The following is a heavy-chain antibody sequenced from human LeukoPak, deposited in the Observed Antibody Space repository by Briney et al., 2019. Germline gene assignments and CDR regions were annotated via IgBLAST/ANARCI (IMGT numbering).Heavy chain of an antibody. CDR1: GGSISSSSYY. D-gene: IGHD6-19*01. Sequence: SETLSLTCTVSGGSISSSSYYWGWIRQPPGKGLEWIGSIYYSGSTYYNPSLKSRVTISVDTSKNQFSLKLSSVTAADTAVYYCARGGSSGRKVGYWGQGTLVTVSS. J-gene: IGHJ4*02. CDR2: IYYSGST. V-gene: IGHV4-39*01. CDR3: ARGGSSGRKVGY.